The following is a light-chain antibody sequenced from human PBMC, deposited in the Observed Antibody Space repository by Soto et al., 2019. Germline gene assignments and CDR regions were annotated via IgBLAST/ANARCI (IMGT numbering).Light chain of an antibody. CDR3: AAWDDSLNGPV. J-gene: IGLJ2*01. V-gene: IGLV1-44*01. CDR1: SSSIERNT. Sequence: QSVLTQPPSASGTPGQRVTISCSGDSSSIERNTVSWYQQLPGMAPKLLIYYDDLLPSGVSDRFSGSKSGTSASLAISGLQSEDEADYYCAAWDDSLNGPVFGGGTKLTVL. CDR2: YDD.